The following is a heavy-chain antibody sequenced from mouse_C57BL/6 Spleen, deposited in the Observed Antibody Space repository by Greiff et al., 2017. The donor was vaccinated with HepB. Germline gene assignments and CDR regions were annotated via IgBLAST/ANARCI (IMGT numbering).Heavy chain of an antibody. D-gene: IGHD1-1*01. Sequence: VQLQQSGAELVRPGTSVKLSCKASGYTFTSYWMHWVKQRPGQGLEWIGVIDPSDSYTNYNQKFKGKATLTVDTSSSTAYMQLSSLTSEDSAVYYCARYYYYGSSGDYWGQGTTLTVSS. CDR2: IDPSDSYT. J-gene: IGHJ2*01. V-gene: IGHV1-59*01. CDR3: ARYYYYGSSGDY. CDR1: GYTFTSYW.